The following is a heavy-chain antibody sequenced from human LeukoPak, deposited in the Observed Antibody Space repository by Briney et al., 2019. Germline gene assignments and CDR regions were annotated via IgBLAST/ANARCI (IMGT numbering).Heavy chain of an antibody. J-gene: IGHJ6*02. CDR2: IYYSGST. Sequence: SETLSLTCTVSGGSISSYSWSWIRQPPGKGLEWIGYIYYSGSTNYNPSLKSRVTISVDTSKNQFSLKLSSVTAADTAVYYCARAYYDFWSGYYPTYYYYGMDVWGQGTTVTVSS. V-gene: IGHV4-59*01. D-gene: IGHD3-3*01. CDR3: ARAYYDFWSGYYPTYYYYGMDV. CDR1: GGSISSYS.